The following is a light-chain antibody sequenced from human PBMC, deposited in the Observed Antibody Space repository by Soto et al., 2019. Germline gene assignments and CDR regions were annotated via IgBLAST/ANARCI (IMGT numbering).Light chain of an antibody. Sequence: EIVMMQSPATLSVSPGERATLSCMASQSVRSNLAWYQQKPGQAPRLLIYGASTRATGIPAGLSGSGSGTEFTLTISSLQSEDYAVYYCQQYNNWPLTFGGGAKVDI. CDR2: GAS. CDR3: QQYNNWPLT. V-gene: IGKV3-15*01. J-gene: IGKJ4*01. CDR1: QSVRSN.